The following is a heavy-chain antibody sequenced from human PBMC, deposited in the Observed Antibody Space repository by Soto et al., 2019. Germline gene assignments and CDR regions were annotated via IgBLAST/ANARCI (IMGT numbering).Heavy chain of an antibody. V-gene: IGHV1-18*01. Sequence: QVQLVQSGAEVKKPGASVKVSCKASGYTFTSYGISWVRQAPGQGLEWMGWISAYNGNTNYAQKLQGRVTMTTGTSTSTAYMELRSLRSDDTAVYYCARDEVVVVVAARGHFDYWGQGTLVTVSS. CDR2: ISAYNGNT. CDR3: ARDEVVVVVAARGHFDY. D-gene: IGHD2-15*01. CDR1: GYTFTSYG. J-gene: IGHJ4*02.